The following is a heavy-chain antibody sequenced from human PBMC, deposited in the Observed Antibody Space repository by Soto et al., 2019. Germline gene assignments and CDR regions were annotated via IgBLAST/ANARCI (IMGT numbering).Heavy chain of an antibody. CDR2: INHSGST. CDR3: ARGWAATFGVVIKAYGMDV. D-gene: IGHD3-3*01. J-gene: IGHJ6*02. V-gene: IGHV4-34*01. CDR1: GGSFSGYY. Sequence: SETLSLTCAVYGGSFSGYYWSWIRQPPGKGLEWIGEINHSGSTNYNPSLKSRVTISVDTSKNQFSLKLSSVTAADTAVYYCARGWAATFGVVIKAYGMDVWGQGTTVTVSS.